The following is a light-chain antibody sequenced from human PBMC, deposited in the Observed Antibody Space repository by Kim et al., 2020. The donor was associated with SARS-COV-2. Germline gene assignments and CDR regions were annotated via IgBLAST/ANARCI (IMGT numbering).Light chain of an antibody. V-gene: IGLV3-19*01. Sequence: SSELTQDPAVSVALGQTVRITCQGDSLRRYFASWYQQKPGQAPVLVIYGQNNRPSGIPDRFSGSSSGNTASLAITGAQAEDEADYYCNSRDSSDNHLVFGGGTQLTVL. CDR1: SLRRYF. CDR2: GQN. CDR3: NSRDSSDNHLV. J-gene: IGLJ3*02.